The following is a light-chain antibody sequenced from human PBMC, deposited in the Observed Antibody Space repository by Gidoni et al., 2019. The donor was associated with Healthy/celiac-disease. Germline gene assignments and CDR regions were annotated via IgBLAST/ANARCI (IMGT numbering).Light chain of an antibody. CDR2: DAS. V-gene: IGKV1-33*01. CDR3: QPYDTLPLT. CDR1: QDISNY. Sequence: DIQMTQSPSSLSASVGDRVTITCQASQDISNYVNWYQQKPGKAPKLLIYDASNLETGVPSRFSGSGSGTDFTFTISSLQPEDIATYYCQPYDTLPLTFGGGTKVEIK. J-gene: IGKJ4*01.